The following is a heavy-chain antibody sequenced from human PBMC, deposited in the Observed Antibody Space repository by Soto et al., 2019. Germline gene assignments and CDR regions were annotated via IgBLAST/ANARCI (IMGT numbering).Heavy chain of an antibody. Sequence: GESLKSSCRGSGYRFTNFWIGWVRQIPGKGLEWMGVIYPGDSDTRYSPSFQGQVTISADKSINTAYLQWNSLKASDSAIYYCARPPYNWDEYFDSWGQGTLVTVSS. CDR3: ARPPYNWDEYFDS. V-gene: IGHV5-51*01. CDR2: IYPGDSDT. J-gene: IGHJ4*02. CDR1: GYRFTNFW. D-gene: IGHD1-1*01.